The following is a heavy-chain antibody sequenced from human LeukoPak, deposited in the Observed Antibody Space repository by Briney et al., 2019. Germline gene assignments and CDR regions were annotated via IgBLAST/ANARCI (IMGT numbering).Heavy chain of an antibody. D-gene: IGHD3-16*01. J-gene: IGHJ5*02. Sequence: GGSLRLSCAASGFTFSRYAMNWVRQAPGKGLEWVSGITGSGGNRYYADSVKGRFTISRDNSKNTLYLQMNSLRAEDTAVYYCAKDDNYIRFLSWGQGTLVTVSS. CDR3: AKDDNYIRFLS. CDR1: GFTFSRYA. CDR2: ITGSGGNR. V-gene: IGHV3-23*01.